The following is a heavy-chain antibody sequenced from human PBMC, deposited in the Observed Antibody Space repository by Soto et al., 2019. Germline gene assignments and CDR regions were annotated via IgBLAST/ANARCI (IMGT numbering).Heavy chain of an antibody. D-gene: IGHD3-16*02. CDR3: ARMGFHLGELSRNWFDP. V-gene: IGHV4-31*03. CDR1: VGSINYGDFY. Sequence: QVQLQESGPGLVKASQTLSLTGRLFVGSINYGDFYWNWIRQSPGKGLEWIGYIYSSGRTHYNPSHKSRLNISLDTSNNLLSLRLTSVTAADTAVYYCARMGFHLGELSRNWFDPWGRGTLVTVSS. J-gene: IGHJ5*02. CDR2: IYSSGRT.